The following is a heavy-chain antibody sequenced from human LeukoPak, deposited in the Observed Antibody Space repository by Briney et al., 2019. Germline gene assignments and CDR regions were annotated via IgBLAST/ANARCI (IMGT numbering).Heavy chain of an antibody. Sequence: SETLSLTCAVSGGSLSGYFWTWIRQPPGKGLEWIGEINHGGRANYNPSLRSRVTISVDTAKNQFSLKMNAVTAADTAFYHCARGLFGELVPADLGPPYWYFDLWGRGTLVTVSS. CDR2: INHGGRA. V-gene: IGHV4-34*01. CDR1: GGSLSGYF. D-gene: IGHD3-10*02. CDR3: ARGLFGELVPADLGPPYWYFDL. J-gene: IGHJ2*01.